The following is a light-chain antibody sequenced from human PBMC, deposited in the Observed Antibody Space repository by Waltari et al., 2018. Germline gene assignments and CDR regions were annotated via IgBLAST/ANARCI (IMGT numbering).Light chain of an antibody. V-gene: IGKV3-20*01. CDR2: GIS. Sequence: EIVLTQSPGTLSLSPGERATLSCRASQIISNNYLAWYQAKPGQAPRLLIYGISHRATGIPDRVSGGGSGTDFTLTISRLEPEDFAVYYCQQFGGSPKYTFGQGTKLEIK. CDR1: QIISNNY. J-gene: IGKJ2*01. CDR3: QQFGGSPKYT.